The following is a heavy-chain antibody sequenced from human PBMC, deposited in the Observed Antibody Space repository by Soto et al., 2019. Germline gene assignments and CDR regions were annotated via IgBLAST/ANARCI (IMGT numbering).Heavy chain of an antibody. CDR3: ARQSTYYDILGGMDV. D-gene: IGHD3-9*01. Sequence: SETLSLTCTVSGGSISSSSYYWGWIRQPPGKGLEWIGSIYYSGSTYYNPSLKSRVTISVDTSKNQFSLKLSSVTAADTAVYYCARQSTYYDILGGMDVWGQGTTVTVSS. CDR1: GGSISSSSYY. CDR2: IYYSGST. V-gene: IGHV4-39*01. J-gene: IGHJ6*02.